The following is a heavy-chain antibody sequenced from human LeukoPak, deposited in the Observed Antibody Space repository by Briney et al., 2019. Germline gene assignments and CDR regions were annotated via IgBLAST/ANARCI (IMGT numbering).Heavy chain of an antibody. CDR1: GGSISSGGYY. V-gene: IGHV4-31*03. CDR2: IFYSEST. J-gene: IGHJ4*02. Sequence: PSQTLSLTCNVSGGSISSGGYYWSWIRQHPGKGLEWIGFIFYSESTSYDPSLKNRVSFSLDASKNQFSLTLTSVTAADTAVYYCARLYGDLWGQGTLVTVSS. D-gene: IGHD3-3*01. CDR3: ARLYGDL.